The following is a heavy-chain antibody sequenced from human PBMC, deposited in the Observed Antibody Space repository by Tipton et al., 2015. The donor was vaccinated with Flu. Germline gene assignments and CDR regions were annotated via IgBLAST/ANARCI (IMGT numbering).Heavy chain of an antibody. J-gene: IGHJ6*02. CDR3: ARDRGSYNIHLEYHYYYGMDV. CDR2: ISGYDGDT. V-gene: IGHV1-18*01. Sequence: QLVQSGVEVKKPGASVKVSRKASGYTFSNYGITWVRQAPGQGLEWMGWISGYDGDTNYAEKLQGRVTMTTDTSTNTAYMELRSLKSDDTAMYYCARDRGSYNIHLEYHYYYGMDVWGQGTTVTVSS. D-gene: IGHD1-26*01. CDR1: GYTFSNYG.